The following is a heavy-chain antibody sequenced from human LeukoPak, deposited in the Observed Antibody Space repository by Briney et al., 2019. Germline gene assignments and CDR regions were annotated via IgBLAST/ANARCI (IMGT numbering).Heavy chain of an antibody. V-gene: IGHV1-24*01. D-gene: IGHD7-27*01. J-gene: IGHJ4*02. CDR1: GYTLTELS. CDR2: FDPEDGET. Sequence: ASVKVSCKASGYTLTELSMHWVRQAPGKGLEWMGGFDPEDGETIYAQKFQGRVTMTEDTSTDTAYMELSSLRSEDTAVYYCATAIGSNWGSLQYYFDYWGQGTLVTVSS. CDR3: ATAIGSNWGSLQYYFDY.